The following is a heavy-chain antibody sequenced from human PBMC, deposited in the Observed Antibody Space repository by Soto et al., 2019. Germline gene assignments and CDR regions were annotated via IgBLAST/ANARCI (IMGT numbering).Heavy chain of an antibody. V-gene: IGHV4-59*08. CDR2: IYYSGTT. CDR3: ARHLFDSSGWYVAY. D-gene: IGHD6-19*01. J-gene: IGHJ4*02. CDR1: GVSISGYY. Sequence: SETGSLTCAVSGVSISGYYWSWIRQPPGKGLEWIGYIYYSGTTDYNPSLKSRVTISVVTSNNQFSLKLSPVTATDTAVYYCARHLFDSSGWYVAYWGQGTLVTVS.